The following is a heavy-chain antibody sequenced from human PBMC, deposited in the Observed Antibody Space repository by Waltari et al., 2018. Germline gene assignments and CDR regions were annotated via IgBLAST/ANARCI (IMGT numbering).Heavy chain of an antibody. CDR1: GYTPNPYY. V-gene: IGHV1-2*06. J-gene: IGHJ5*02. Sequence: QVQLVQSGAEVKKPGASVKVSCTASGYTPNPYYNHWVRQAPGQGLEWMGRINPNSGDTNYARKFQDRVTMTRDTSVNTAYMVVGRLTSDDTAVYFCARESAFSTSWYPGFDPWGQGTLVTVAS. CDR2: INPNSGDT. CDR3: ARESAFSTSWYPGFDP. D-gene: IGHD2-2*01.